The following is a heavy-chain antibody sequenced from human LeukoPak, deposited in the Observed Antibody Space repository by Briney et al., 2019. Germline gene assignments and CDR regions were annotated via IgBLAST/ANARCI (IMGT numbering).Heavy chain of an antibody. Sequence: GGSLRLSCAASGFTFGDYYMSWIRQAPGKGLEWVSYISSSGSTIYYADSVKGRFTISRDNAKNSLYLQMNSLGAEDTAVYYCARGTNYYDSSGYYYWGQGTLVTVSS. J-gene: IGHJ4*02. V-gene: IGHV3-11*01. CDR2: ISSSGSTI. D-gene: IGHD3-22*01. CDR3: ARGTNYYDSSGYYY. CDR1: GFTFGDYY.